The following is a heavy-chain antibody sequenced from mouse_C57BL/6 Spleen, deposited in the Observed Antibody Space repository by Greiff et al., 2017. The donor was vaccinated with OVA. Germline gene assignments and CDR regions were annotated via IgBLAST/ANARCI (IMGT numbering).Heavy chain of an antibody. Sequence: EVQLVESGGGLVKPGGSLKLSCAASGFTFSSYAMSWVRQTPEKRLEWVATISDGGSYTYYPDNVKGRFTIARDNAKNNLYLQMSHLKSEDTAMYYCARDPYGSSYAMGYWGQGTSVTVSS. CDR2: ISDGGSYT. D-gene: IGHD1-1*01. V-gene: IGHV5-4*01. CDR1: GFTFSSYA. J-gene: IGHJ4*01. CDR3: ARDPYGSSYAMGY.